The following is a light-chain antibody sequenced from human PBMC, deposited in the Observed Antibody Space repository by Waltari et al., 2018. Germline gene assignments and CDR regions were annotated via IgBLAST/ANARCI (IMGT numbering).Light chain of an antibody. V-gene: IGKV1-5*03. CDR3: QQYNNYPYT. CDR1: QSVVAC. J-gene: IGKJ2*01. Sequence: DIQLTQSPSPLSASVGARVPIASRASQSVVACVAWYQQKPGKAPRLLIYGASSLESGVPSRFSGSGAGTEFTLSISSLQPDDFATYYCQQYNNYPYTFGQGTKLEIK. CDR2: GAS.